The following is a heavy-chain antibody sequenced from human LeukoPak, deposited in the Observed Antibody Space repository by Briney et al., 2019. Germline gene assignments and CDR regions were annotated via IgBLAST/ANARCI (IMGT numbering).Heavy chain of an antibody. D-gene: IGHD6-13*01. CDR3: ARGGYSSSWYHFDY. J-gene: IGHJ4*02. CDR1: EFTVSSNY. Sequence: PGGSLRLSCAASEFTVSSNYMSWVRQAPGKGLEWVSVIYSGGTTNYADSVKGRFTISRDNSKNTLFLQMNSLRAEDTAVYYCARGGYSSSWYHFDYWGQGTLDTVSS. CDR2: IYSGGTT. V-gene: IGHV3-53*01.